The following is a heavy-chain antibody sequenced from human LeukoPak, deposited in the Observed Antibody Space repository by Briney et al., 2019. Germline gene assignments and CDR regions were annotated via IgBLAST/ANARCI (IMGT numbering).Heavy chain of an antibody. CDR2: ISGRGGST. D-gene: IGHD1-26*01. V-gene: IGHV3-23*01. CDR3: AKAGGSSHPPYYYYYMDV. J-gene: IGHJ6*03. CDR1: GFTFSSYA. Sequence: QTGGSLTLSCAASGFTFSSYAMMGVRHARGKGVECVASISGRGGSTYYADSVKGRFTISRDNSKNTLYLQMNSLRAEDTAVYYCAKAGGSSHPPYYYYYMDVWGKGTTVTVSS.